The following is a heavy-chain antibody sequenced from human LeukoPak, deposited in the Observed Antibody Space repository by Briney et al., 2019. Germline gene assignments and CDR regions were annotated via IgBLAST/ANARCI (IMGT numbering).Heavy chain of an antibody. CDR1: GFTFSSYS. CDR3: ARDPDDYGDYSYFDY. Sequence: GGSLRLSCAASGFTFSSYSMNWVRQAPGKGLEWVSHISTSSGTIYYADSVKGRFTISRDNAKNSLYLQMNSLRDEDTAVYYCARDPDDYGDYSYFDYWGQGTLVTVSS. J-gene: IGHJ4*02. CDR2: ISTSSGTI. V-gene: IGHV3-48*02. D-gene: IGHD4-17*01.